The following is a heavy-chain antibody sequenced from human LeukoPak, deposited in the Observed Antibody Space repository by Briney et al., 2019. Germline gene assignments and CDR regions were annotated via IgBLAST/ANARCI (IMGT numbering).Heavy chain of an antibody. Sequence: NPSETLSLTCTVSGGSISSSSYYWGWIRQPPGKGLEWIGSIYYSGSTYYNPSLKSRVTISVDTSKNQFSLKLSSVTAADTAVYNCARQGDEGYFDYWGQGTLVTVSS. CDR3: ARQGDEGYFDY. CDR1: GGSISSSSYY. V-gene: IGHV4-39*01. J-gene: IGHJ4*02. CDR2: IYYSGST.